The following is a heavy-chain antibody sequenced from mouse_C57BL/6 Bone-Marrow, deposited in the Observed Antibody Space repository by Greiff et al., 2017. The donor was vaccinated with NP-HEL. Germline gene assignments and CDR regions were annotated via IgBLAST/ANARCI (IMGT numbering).Heavy chain of an antibody. CDR3: AIPYYSNYVGY. CDR1: GYTFTSYW. D-gene: IGHD2-5*01. J-gene: IGHJ2*01. Sequence: QVQLQQPGAELVKPGASVKLSCKASGYTFTSYWITWVQQRPGQGLEWIGDIDPGGSCTNYNDKFKGKATLTVDKSSSTAYMQLSSLTSEDSAVYCGAIPYYSNYVGYWGQGTTLTVSS. V-gene: IGHV1-55*01. CDR2: IDPGGSCT.